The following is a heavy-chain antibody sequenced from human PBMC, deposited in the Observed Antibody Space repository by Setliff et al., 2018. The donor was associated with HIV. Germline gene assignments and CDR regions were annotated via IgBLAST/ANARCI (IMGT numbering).Heavy chain of an antibody. V-gene: IGHV3-15*01. CDR2: IKKSSDGGKT. CDR1: GFILSEDW. J-gene: IGHJ6*02. D-gene: IGHD2-21*01. CDR3: ATDNGPSYSMDI. Sequence: GGSLRLSCAVSGFILSEDWMNWVRQAPGKGLEWLGRIKKSSDGGKTDDASPVKGRFTISRDDSKNTLYLQMNSLKIEDTAVYFCATDNGPSYSMDIWGQGTTVTVSS.